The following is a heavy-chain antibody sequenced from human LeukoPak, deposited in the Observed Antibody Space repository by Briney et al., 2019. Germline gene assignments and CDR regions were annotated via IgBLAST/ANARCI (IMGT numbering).Heavy chain of an antibody. CDR1: GFTFDDYA. V-gene: IGHV3-9*01. CDR2: ISWNSGSI. Sequence: PGGSLRLSCAASGFTFDDYAMHWVRQAPGKGLEWVSGISWNSGSIGYAHSVKGRFTISRDNAKNSLYLQMNSLRAEDTALYYCAKDIATGNRLYYFDYWGQGTLVTVSS. D-gene: IGHD1-14*01. J-gene: IGHJ4*02. CDR3: AKDIATGNRLYYFDY.